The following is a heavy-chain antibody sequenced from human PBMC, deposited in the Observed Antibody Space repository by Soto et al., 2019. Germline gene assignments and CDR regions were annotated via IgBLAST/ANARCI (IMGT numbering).Heavy chain of an antibody. CDR2: INPNSGGT. D-gene: IGHD2-2*01. J-gene: IGHJ6*02. Sequence: GASVKVSCKASGYTFTGYYMHWVRQAPGQGLEWMGWINPNSGGTNYAQKFRGWVTMTRDTSISTAYMELSRLRSDDTAVYYCARDIVVVPAALTPYYYYYGMDVWGQGTTVTVSS. V-gene: IGHV1-2*04. CDR1: GYTFTGYY. CDR3: ARDIVVVPAALTPYYYYYGMDV.